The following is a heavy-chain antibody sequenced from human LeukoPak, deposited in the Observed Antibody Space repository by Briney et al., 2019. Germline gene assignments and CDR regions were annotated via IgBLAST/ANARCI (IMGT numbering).Heavy chain of an antibody. CDR1: GGSISGHY. CDR2: INHSGNT. CDR3: ARARGYCSGGSCRTHYSYYYYMDV. J-gene: IGHJ6*03. Sequence: WETLSLTCTVSGGSISGHYWSWIRQPPGKGLEWIGEINHSGNTNYNPSLKSRVTISVDTSKNQFSLKLSSVTAADTAVYYCARARGYCSGGSCRTHYSYYYYMDVWGKGTTVTVPS. D-gene: IGHD2-15*01. V-gene: IGHV4-34*01.